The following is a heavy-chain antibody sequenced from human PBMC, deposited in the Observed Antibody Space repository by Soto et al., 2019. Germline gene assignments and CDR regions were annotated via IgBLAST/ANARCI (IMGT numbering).Heavy chain of an antibody. V-gene: IGHV3-23*01. CDR1: GFTISSYA. D-gene: IGHD2-15*01. Sequence: GGALRLSCAASGFTISSYAMSWVPQAPGKGLEWVSAISGSGGSTYYADSVKGRFTISRDNSKNTLYLQMNSLRAEDTAVYYCAKDQRKDIVGVVAAPNWFYPWSQGTLVTGSS. CDR3: AKDQRKDIVGVVAAPNWFYP. CDR2: ISGSGGST. J-gene: IGHJ5*02.